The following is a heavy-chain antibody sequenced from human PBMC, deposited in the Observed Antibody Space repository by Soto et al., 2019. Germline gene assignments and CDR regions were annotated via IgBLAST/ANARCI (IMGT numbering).Heavy chain of an antibody. CDR2: ISGNSNYI. V-gene: IGHV3-21*06. CDR1: GFTFSDYK. J-gene: IGHJ4*02. CDR3: AREPVGATKYDF. D-gene: IGHD1-26*01. Sequence: KTGGSLRLSCAASGFTFSDYKMNWVRQAPGKGLEWVSSISGNSNYIYYADSLQGRFTISRDNAKNLLHLQMNSLRAEDTATYYCAREPVGATKYDFWGQGALVTVSS.